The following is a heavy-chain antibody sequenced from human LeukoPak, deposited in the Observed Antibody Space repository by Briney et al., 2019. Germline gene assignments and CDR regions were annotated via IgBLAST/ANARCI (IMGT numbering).Heavy chain of an antibody. CDR2: IYSGGST. Sequence: GGSLRLSCAASVFTVSSNYMSWVREAPGKGLEWVSVIYSGGSTYYADSVKGRFTISRDNSKNTLYLQMNSLRAEDTAVYYCATESGTYSGTCFDYWGQGNLVTVSS. CDR3: ATESGTYSGTCFDY. J-gene: IGHJ4*02. D-gene: IGHD1-26*01. V-gene: IGHV3-66*01. CDR1: VFTVSSNY.